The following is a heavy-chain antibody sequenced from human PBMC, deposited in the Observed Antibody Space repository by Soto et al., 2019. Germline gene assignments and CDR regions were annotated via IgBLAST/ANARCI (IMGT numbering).Heavy chain of an antibody. V-gene: IGHV4-30-4*01. J-gene: IGHJ6*02. CDR1: GGSISSGDYY. Sequence: QVQLQESGPGLVKPSQTLSLTCTVSGGSISSGDYYWSWIRQPPGKGLEWIGYIYYSGSTYYNPSLKSRVTISVDTSKNQFSLKLSSGTAADTAVYYCARGSRYSSSWYYYYGMDVWGQGTTVTVSS. D-gene: IGHD6-13*01. CDR2: IYYSGST. CDR3: ARGSRYSSSWYYYYGMDV.